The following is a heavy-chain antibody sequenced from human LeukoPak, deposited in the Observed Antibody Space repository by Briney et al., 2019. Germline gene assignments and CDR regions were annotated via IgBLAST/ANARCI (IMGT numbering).Heavy chain of an antibody. CDR3: ARLGRFGALLPYYYYMDV. CDR2: VYSSGST. Sequence: PSETLSLTCIVSGGSISGYYWSWIRQPAGKGLEYIGRVYSSGSTDSNPSLRSRLTVSVDTSKNQLSLKLTSVTAADTAVYYCARLGRFGALLPYYYYMDVWGKGTTVTVSS. CDR1: GGSISGYY. J-gene: IGHJ6*03. V-gene: IGHV4-4*07. D-gene: IGHD3-10*01.